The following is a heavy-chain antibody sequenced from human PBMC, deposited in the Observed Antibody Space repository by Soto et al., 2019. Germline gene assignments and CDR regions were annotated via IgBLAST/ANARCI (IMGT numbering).Heavy chain of an antibody. CDR3: VRELGMAY. CDR2: INKDGSQK. J-gene: IGHJ4*02. CDR1: GFTLSNYW. V-gene: IGHV3-7*03. Sequence: RLSCAASGFTLSNYWMTWVRQAPGKGLEWVANINKDGSQKNYVDSVKGRFTIARDNGQNSLSLQMNSLRVEDQDVYYCVRELGMAYWGQGALVTVSS. D-gene: IGHD7-27*01.